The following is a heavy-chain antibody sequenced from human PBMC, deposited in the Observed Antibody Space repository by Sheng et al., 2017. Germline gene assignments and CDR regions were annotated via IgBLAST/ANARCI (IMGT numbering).Heavy chain of an antibody. Sequence: QLQLQESGSGLVKPSQTLSLSCAVSGDSISSGGYSWSWIRQPPGKGLEWIGNIYHSGSTYYNPSLKSRVAISVDRSKNQFSLKLSSVTAADTAVYYCARTLHVPAAMDGYYMDVWGQGTTVTVSS. J-gene: IGHJ6*03. D-gene: IGHD2-2*01. CDR2: IYHSGST. CDR1: GDSISSGGYS. CDR3: ARTLHVPAAMDGYYMDV. V-gene: IGHV4-30-2*01.